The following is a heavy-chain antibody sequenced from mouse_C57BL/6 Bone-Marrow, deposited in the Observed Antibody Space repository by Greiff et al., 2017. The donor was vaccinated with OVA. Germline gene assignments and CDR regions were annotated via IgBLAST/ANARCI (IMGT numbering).Heavy chain of an antibody. D-gene: IGHD1-1*01. J-gene: IGHJ4*01. V-gene: IGHV2-2*01. Sequence: QVQLQQSGPGLVQPSQSLSITCTVSGFSFTSYGVHWVRQSPGKGLEWLGVIWSGGSTDYNAAFISRLSISKDNSKSQVFFKMNSLQADDTARYYCARNRDYYGSSYGGARDYWGQGTSVTVSS. CDR3: ARNRDYYGSSYGGARDY. CDR2: IWSGGST. CDR1: GFSFTSYG.